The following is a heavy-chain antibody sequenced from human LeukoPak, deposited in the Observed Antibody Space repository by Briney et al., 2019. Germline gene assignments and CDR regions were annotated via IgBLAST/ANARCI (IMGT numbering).Heavy chain of an antibody. CDR2: INPNSGDT. CDR1: GYTFTGYY. J-gene: IGHJ4*02. D-gene: IGHD5-12*01. CDR3: ATGSKGLRFNYYFDY. V-gene: IGHV1-2*02. Sequence: ASVKVSCKASGYTFTGYYMHWVRQAPGQGLEWMGWINPNSGDTNYAQKFQGRVTMTRDTSIATAYLELSRLNSDDTAVYYCATGSKGLRFNYYFDYWGQGTLVTVSS.